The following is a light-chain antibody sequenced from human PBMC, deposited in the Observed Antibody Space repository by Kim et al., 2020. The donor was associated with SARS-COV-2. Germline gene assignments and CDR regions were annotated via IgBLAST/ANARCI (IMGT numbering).Light chain of an antibody. CDR3: QSADGSGTYV. J-gene: IGLJ1*01. V-gene: IGLV3-25*03. CDR1: TLPEKQ. CDR2: KDN. Sequence: SYELTQPPSLSVSPGQTARITCSGDTLPEKQTYWYQQKSGQAPLLVIYKDNERPSGIPGRFSGSSSGTTVTLTISGVQAEDHADYYCQSADGSGTYVFGT.